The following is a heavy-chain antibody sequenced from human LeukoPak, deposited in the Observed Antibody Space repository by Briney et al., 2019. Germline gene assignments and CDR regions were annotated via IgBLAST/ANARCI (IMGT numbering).Heavy chain of an antibody. V-gene: IGHV3-7*02. CDR2: INQDGSAK. J-gene: IGHJ4*02. CDR1: GFLFSNSW. D-gene: IGHD6-13*01. CDR3: TTVLSSNRYNLCDY. Sequence: GGSLRLSCADSGFLFSNSWMAWVRQAPGRGLEWLANINQDGSAKTCVDSVKGRFTISRDNAKNTLYLQMNSLGAEDTAVYYCTTVLSSNRYNLCDYWGQGTLVTVSS.